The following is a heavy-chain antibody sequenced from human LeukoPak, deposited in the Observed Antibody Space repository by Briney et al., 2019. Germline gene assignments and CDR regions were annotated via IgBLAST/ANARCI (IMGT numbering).Heavy chain of an antibody. D-gene: IGHD6-19*01. Sequence: SETLSLTCTVSGGSISSSSYFWGWIRQPPGKGLEWIGSIYYRGSAYYNPSLKSRVTISVDTSKNQFSLKLSSVTAADTAVYYCARGQARLSWFDPWGQGTLVTVSS. J-gene: IGHJ5*02. CDR2: IYYRGSA. CDR3: ARGQARLSWFDP. CDR1: GGSISSSSYF. V-gene: IGHV4-39*07.